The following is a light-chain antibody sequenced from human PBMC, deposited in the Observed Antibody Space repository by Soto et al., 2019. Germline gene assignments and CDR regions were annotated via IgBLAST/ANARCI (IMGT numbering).Light chain of an antibody. CDR2: INSDGSH. CDR3: QTWGTGIVT. V-gene: IGLV4-69*01. Sequence: QSVLTQSPSASASPGASVKLTCTLSSGHTNYAIAWHQQQPEKGARFLMKINSDGSHSKGDGVPDRFSGSSSGAERYFTISSLQSEDEADYYCQTWGTGIVTFGGGTKLTVL. CDR1: SGHTNYA. J-gene: IGLJ2*01.